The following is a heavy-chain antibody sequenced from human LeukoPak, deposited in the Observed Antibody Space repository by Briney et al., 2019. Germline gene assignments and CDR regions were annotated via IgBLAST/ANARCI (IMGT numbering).Heavy chain of an antibody. CDR3: ARLLYGSGTYYYYYYMDV. D-gene: IGHD3-10*01. CDR1: GGSISSGSYY. J-gene: IGHJ6*03. CDR2: IYTSGST. V-gene: IGHV4-61*02. Sequence: SETLSLTCTVSGGSISSGSYYWSWIRQPAGKGLEWIGRIYTSGSTNYNPSLKSRVTISVDTSKNQFSLKLSPVTAADTAVYYCARLLYGSGTYYYYYYMDVWGKGTTVTVSS.